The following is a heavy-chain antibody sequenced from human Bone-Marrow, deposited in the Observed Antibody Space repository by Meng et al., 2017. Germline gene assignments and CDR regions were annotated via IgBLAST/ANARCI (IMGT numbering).Heavy chain of an antibody. J-gene: IGHJ3*02. CDR2: IKQDGSEK. Sequence: GESLKISCAASGFTFSSYWMSWVRQAPGKGLEWVANIKQDGSEKYYVDSVKGRFTISRDNAKNSLYLQMNSPRAEDTAVYYCARDRGYYDSSGYYGDDAFDIWGQGTMVTVSS. CDR3: ARDRGYYDSSGYYGDDAFDI. D-gene: IGHD3-22*01. CDR1: GFTFSSYW. V-gene: IGHV3-7*01.